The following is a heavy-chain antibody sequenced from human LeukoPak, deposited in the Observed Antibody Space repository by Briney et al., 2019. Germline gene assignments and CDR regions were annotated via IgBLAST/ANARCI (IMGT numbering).Heavy chain of an antibody. J-gene: IGHJ5*02. D-gene: IGHD3/OR15-3a*01. CDR1: GGSISSYY. CDR2: IYYSGKN. Sequence: SETLSLTCTVSGGSISSYYWTWIRQPPGKGLEWIGYIYYSGKNNYNPSLKSRVTISLDTSNNQFSLKLTSVTAADTAIYYCARGHYDLNLWGQGTLVTVSS. V-gene: IGHV4-59*08. CDR3: ARGHYDLNL.